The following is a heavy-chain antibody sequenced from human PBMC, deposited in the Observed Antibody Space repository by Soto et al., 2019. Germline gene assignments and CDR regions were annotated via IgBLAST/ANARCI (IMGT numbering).Heavy chain of an antibody. J-gene: IGHJ5*02. Sequence: AASVKVSCKASGYTFTSYGISWVRQAPGQGLEWMGWISAYNGNTNYAQKLQGRVTMTTDTSTSTAYMELRSLRSDDTAVYYCARDHNLVHFDSSGLDPWGQGTLVTVSS. CDR2: ISAYNGNT. CDR3: ARDHNLVHFDSSGLDP. D-gene: IGHD3-22*01. V-gene: IGHV1-18*01. CDR1: GYTFTSYG.